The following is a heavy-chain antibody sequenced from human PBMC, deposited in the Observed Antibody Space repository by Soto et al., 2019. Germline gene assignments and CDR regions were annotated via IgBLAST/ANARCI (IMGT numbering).Heavy chain of an antibody. Sequence: GASVKVSCKASGYTFINYGISWVRQAPGQGLEWMGWINVYNGNTKYAQKVQGRVTMTTDTSTSTAYMELRSLRSDDTAVYYCARGVGSGSYYNQYNWFDPWGQGTLVTVSS. CDR3: ARGVGSGSYYNQYNWFDP. CDR1: GYTFINYG. CDR2: INVYNGNT. D-gene: IGHD3-10*01. V-gene: IGHV1-18*01. J-gene: IGHJ5*02.